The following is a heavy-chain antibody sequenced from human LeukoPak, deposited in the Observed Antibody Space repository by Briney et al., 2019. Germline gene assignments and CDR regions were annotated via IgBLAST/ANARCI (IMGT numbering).Heavy chain of an antibody. J-gene: IGHJ4*02. V-gene: IGHV1-18*04. Sequence: VASVKVSCKASDYTFTSYGISWVRQAPGQGLEWMGWINTYTGNTNYAQKLQGRVFMTTDTSTRTAYMELRSLRSDDTAMYYCARQAGGYSSGWYQFHFDYWGPGTLVIVSS. D-gene: IGHD6-19*01. CDR2: INTYTGNT. CDR1: DYTFTSYG. CDR3: ARQAGGYSSGWYQFHFDY.